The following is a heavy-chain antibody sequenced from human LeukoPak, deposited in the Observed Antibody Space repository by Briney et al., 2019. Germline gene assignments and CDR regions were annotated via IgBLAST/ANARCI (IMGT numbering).Heavy chain of an antibody. Sequence: PGGSLRLSCAASGFTFSSYEMNWVRQAPGKGLEWVSYISSSAGTTYYADSVKGRFTISRDNAKNSLYLQMNSLRAEDTAVYICARQQQQLWYDWGQGTLVTVSS. CDR3: ARQQQQLWYD. D-gene: IGHD5-18*01. CDR1: GFTFSSYE. CDR2: ISSSAGTT. V-gene: IGHV3-48*03. J-gene: IGHJ4*02.